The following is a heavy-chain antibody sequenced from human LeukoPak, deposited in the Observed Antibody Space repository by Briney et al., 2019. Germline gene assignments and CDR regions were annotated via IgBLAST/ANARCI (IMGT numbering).Heavy chain of an antibody. CDR2: IWYDGSNK. V-gene: IGHV3-30*19. Sequence: EPGGSLRLSCAGSGFTFSSYGMHWVRQAPGKGLEWVAVIWYDGSNKYYADSVKGRFTISRDNSKNTLYLQMNSLRAEDTAVYYCARDRATGVVISIPLYYYGMDVWGQGTTVTVSS. D-gene: IGHD3-3*01. J-gene: IGHJ6*02. CDR1: GFTFSSYG. CDR3: ARDRATGVVISIPLYYYGMDV.